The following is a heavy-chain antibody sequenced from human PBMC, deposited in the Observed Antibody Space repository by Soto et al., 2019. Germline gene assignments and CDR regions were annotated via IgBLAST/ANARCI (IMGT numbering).Heavy chain of an antibody. J-gene: IGHJ6*02. CDR3: ARDWSGQLVGDYYYYYYGMDV. CDR2: IWYDGSNK. D-gene: IGHD6-6*01. V-gene: IGHV3-33*01. Sequence: PGGSLRLSCAASGFTFSSYGMHWVRQAPGKGLEWVADIWYDGSNKYYADSVKGRFTISRDNSKNTLYLQMNSLRAEDTAVYYCARDWSGQLVGDYYYYYYGMDVWGQGTTVTVSS. CDR1: GFTFSSYG.